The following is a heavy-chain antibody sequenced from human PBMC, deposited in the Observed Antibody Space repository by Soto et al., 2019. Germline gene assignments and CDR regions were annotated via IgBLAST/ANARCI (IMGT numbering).Heavy chain of an antibody. D-gene: IGHD6-13*01. CDR3: ARVIAAAVDFDY. J-gene: IGHJ4*02. CDR2: ISAYNGNT. CDR1: GYTFTSYG. V-gene: IGHV1-18*01. Sequence: ASVKVSCKAAGYTFTSYGISWVRQAPGQGLEWMGWISAYNGNTNYAQKLQGRVTMTTDTSTSIAYMELRSLRSDDTAVYYCARVIAAAVDFDYWGQGTLVTVSS.